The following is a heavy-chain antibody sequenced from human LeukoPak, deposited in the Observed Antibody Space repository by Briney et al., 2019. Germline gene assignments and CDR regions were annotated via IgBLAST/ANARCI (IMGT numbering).Heavy chain of an antibody. V-gene: IGHV3-7*01. CDR1: GFTFSSYW. J-gene: IGHJ4*02. CDR2: IKQDGSEK. D-gene: IGHD2-15*01. CDR3: AKPSPPGCSGGSCQTDY. Sequence: PGGSLRLSCAASGFTFSSYWMSWVRQAPGKGLEWVANIKQDGSEKYYVDSVKGRFTISRDNAKNSLYLQMNSLRAEDTAVYYCAKPSPPGCSGGSCQTDYWGQGTLVTVSS.